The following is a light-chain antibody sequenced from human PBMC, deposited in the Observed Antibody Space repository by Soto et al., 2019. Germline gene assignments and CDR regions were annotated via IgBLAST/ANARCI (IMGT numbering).Light chain of an antibody. CDR1: ESISNC. CDR2: TAF. J-gene: IGKJ1*01. Sequence: DIQMTQSPSTLSASLGDRVIITCRASESISNCLAWYQQKQGKAPNLPIYTAFSLKSGVPLRFSGSGSGTEFTLTINSMQPDDFATYYCQQYDTYRTFGQGTKVDI. V-gene: IGKV1-5*03. CDR3: QQYDTYRT.